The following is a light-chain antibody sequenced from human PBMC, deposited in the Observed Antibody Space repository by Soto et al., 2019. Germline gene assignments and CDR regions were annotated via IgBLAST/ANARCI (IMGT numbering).Light chain of an antibody. J-gene: IGLJ2*01. V-gene: IGLV2-23*01. Sequence: QSVLTQPASVSGSPGQSITISCTGTSSDVGSYNLVSWYQQHPGIAPKLMIYEGSKRPSGVSNRFSGSKSGNTASLTISGLQAEDEADYYCCSYAGSSTPVVFGGGTKLTVL. CDR2: EGS. CDR1: SSDVGSYNL. CDR3: CSYAGSSTPVV.